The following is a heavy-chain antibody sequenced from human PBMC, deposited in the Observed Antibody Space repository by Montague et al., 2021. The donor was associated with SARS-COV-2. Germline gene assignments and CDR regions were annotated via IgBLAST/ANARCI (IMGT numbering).Heavy chain of an antibody. CDR3: ARMTTVTYPYYYYCGMDV. Sequence: PALVTPTQTLTLTCTFSGFSLSTSGMCVSWIRQPPGKALEWLALIDWDDDKYYSTSLKTRLTISKDTSKNQVVLTMTNMDPMDTATYYCARMTTVTYPYYYYCGMDVWGQGTTVTVSS. D-gene: IGHD4-17*01. V-gene: IGHV2-70*01. CDR2: IDWDDDK. J-gene: IGHJ6*02. CDR1: GFSLSTSGMC.